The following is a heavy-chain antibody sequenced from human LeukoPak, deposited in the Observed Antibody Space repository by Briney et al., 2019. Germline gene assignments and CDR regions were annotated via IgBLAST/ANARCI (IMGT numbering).Heavy chain of an antibody. CDR1: GGSISSYY. CDR3: ARHVIAAAGIDAFDI. CDR2: IYYSGST. D-gene: IGHD6-13*01. J-gene: IGHJ3*02. V-gene: IGHV4-59*08. Sequence: SETLSLTCAVYGGSISSYYWSWIRQPPGKGLEWIGYIYYSGSTNYNPSLKSRVTISVDTSKNQFSLKLSSVTAADTAVYYCARHVIAAAGIDAFDIWGQGTMVTVSS.